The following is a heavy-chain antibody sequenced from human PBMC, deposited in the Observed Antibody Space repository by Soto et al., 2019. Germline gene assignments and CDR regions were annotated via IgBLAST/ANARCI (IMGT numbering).Heavy chain of an antibody. CDR2: IGDVGADT. Sequence: ESGGGLVQPGGSLTLSCAASRFTFSDFAMSWVRQAPGKGLEGVSSIGDVGADTYYADSVKGRFTISRDNSKNTLYLRMNSLRDDDTAVYYCAKDAVPYNGKWDWFDSWGKGTLVIVSS. D-gene: IGHD1-26*01. J-gene: IGHJ5*01. CDR3: AKDAVPYNGKWDWFDS. CDR1: RFTFSDFA. V-gene: IGHV3-23*01.